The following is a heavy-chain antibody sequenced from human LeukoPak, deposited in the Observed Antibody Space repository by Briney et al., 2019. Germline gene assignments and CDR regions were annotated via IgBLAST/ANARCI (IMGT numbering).Heavy chain of an antibody. CDR2: ISNTGSYT. V-gene: IGHV3-11*03. CDR3: ARTRGAGPGAYFDY. CDR1: GFSFSVEY. Sequence: PGGSLRLSCAVSGFSFSVEYMSWIRQAPGQGLEWVSYISNTGSYTNYADSVEGRFTISRDNTENSLYLQMNRLRAEDTAVYYCARTRGAGPGAYFDYWGQGTLVTVTS. D-gene: IGHD6-19*01. J-gene: IGHJ4*02.